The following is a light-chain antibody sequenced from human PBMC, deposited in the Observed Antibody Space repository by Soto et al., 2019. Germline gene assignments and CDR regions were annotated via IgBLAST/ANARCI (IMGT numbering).Light chain of an antibody. Sequence: EIVLTQSPATLSLSLGERATVSCRASQSVSSYLAWYQQKPGQAPRLLIYDASNRATGIPARFSGSGSGTDFTLTISSLEPEDFAVYYCHQRSNWPPSITFGQGTRLEIK. CDR3: HQRSNWPPSIT. CDR1: QSVSSY. J-gene: IGKJ5*01. V-gene: IGKV3-11*01. CDR2: DAS.